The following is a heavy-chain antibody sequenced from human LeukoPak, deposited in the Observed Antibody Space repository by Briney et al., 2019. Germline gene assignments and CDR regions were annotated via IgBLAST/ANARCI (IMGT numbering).Heavy chain of an antibody. D-gene: IGHD2-21*02. CDR1: GFTVSRNY. CDR2: IYTDGTT. Sequence: PGGSLRLSCAASGFTVSRNYMSWVRQAPGKGLEWVSAIYTDGTTHFADYVKGRVTISRDNSKSTLYLQMDSLRAEDTALYYCARHYGGDPGAFDMWGPGTMVTVSS. J-gene: IGHJ3*02. V-gene: IGHV3-53*01. CDR3: ARHYGGDPGAFDM.